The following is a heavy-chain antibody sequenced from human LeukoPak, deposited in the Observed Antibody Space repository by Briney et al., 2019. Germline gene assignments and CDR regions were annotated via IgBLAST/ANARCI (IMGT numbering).Heavy chain of an antibody. CDR2: VFYSGTT. V-gene: IGHV4-59*01. CDR3: ATVSPYISYYYMDV. Sequence: SETLSLTCSVSRGSISGYYWSWIRQSPGKGLEWIGNVFYSGTTNYNPSLESRVTISVDTSNNQFSLSLTSVTAADTAMYYCATVSPYISYYYMDVWGKGTTVTVSS. J-gene: IGHJ6*03. CDR1: RGSISGYY. D-gene: IGHD2-21*01.